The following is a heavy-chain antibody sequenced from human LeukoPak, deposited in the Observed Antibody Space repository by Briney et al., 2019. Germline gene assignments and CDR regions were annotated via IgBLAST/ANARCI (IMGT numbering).Heavy chain of an antibody. CDR2: ISSSSSTI. V-gene: IGHV3-48*01. Sequence: PGGSLRLSCAASGFTFSSYSMNWVRQAPGKGLEWVSYISSSSSTIYYADSVKGRFTISRDNAKNSLYLQMNSLRAEDTAVYYCARVARDRGDAFDIWGQGTMVTVSS. CDR1: GFTFSSYS. CDR3: ARVARDRGDAFDI. D-gene: IGHD3-22*01. J-gene: IGHJ3*02.